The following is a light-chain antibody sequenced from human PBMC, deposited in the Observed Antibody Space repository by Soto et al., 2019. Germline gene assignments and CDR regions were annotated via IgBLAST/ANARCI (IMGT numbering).Light chain of an antibody. CDR3: SSSAGSSKV. J-gene: IGLJ1*01. V-gene: IGLV2-8*01. CDR1: SSDVGGYNY. CDR2: EVN. Sequence: QSVLTQPPSASGSPGQSVAISCTGTSSDVGGYNYVSWYQQHPGKAPKLMIYEVNKRPSGVPDRFSGSKSGNTASLTGSGLQAEDEAEYYCSSSAGSSKVFGTGTKVTVL.